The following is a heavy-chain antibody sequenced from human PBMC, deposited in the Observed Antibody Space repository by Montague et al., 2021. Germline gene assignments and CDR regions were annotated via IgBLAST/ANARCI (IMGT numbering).Heavy chain of an antibody. Sequence: SLRLSCAASGFNFNTYTVHWVRRAPGKGLEWVALLSHDGSKEFYAESVKGRFTISKDDVKTTVYLQMTDVRPEDTALYYYARDFSEHYGLGPADFWGQGTLVVVSS. CDR2: LSHDGSKE. CDR3: ARDFSEHYGLGPADF. CDR1: GFNFNTYT. D-gene: IGHD3-10*01. V-gene: IGHV3-30*04. J-gene: IGHJ4*02.